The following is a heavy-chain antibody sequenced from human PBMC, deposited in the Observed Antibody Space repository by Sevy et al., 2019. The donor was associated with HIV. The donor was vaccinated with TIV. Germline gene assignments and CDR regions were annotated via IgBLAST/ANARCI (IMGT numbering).Heavy chain of an antibody. CDR1: GFTFSSYS. D-gene: IGHD1-1*01. V-gene: IGHV3-48*02. CDR2: ISSSSSTI. Sequence: GGCLRLSCAASGFTFSSYSMNWVRQAPGKGLEWVSYISSSSSTIYYADSVKGRFTISRDNAKNSLYLQMNSLRDEDTAVYYCAREGVAGTTIVSGMDVWGQGTTVTVSS. J-gene: IGHJ6*02. CDR3: AREGVAGTTIVSGMDV.